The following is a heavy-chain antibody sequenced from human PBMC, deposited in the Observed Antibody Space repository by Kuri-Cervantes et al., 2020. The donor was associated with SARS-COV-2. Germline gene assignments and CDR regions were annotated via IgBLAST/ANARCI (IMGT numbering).Heavy chain of an antibody. V-gene: IGHV3-48*01. J-gene: IGHJ2*01. CDR3: AEDMVPGS. D-gene: IGHD3-10*01. Sequence: GESLKISCAASGFTFSSYSMNWVRQAPGKGLEWVSYISSSSSAIYYADSVKGRFTISRDNSKNTLYLQMNSLRAEDTAVYYCAEDMVPGSWGRGTLVTVSS. CDR1: GFTFSSYS. CDR2: ISSSSSAI.